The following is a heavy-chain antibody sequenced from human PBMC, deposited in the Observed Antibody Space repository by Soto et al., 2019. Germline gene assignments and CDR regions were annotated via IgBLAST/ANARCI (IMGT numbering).Heavy chain of an antibody. Sequence: GALSVTCAASVGPCSSNKMQWLVQEPPGGVVGWVGKIYHGISKYYAHSLKSRVTISVDKSKNQFSLQMSCVTAADTAVYYCARASQYYGSGSYYKAGDNGIDAWGQGTLVTVSS. CDR1: VGPCSSNKM. D-gene: IGHD3-10*01. J-gene: IGHJ5*02. CDR2: IYHGISK. V-gene: IGHV4-4*02. CDR3: ARASQYYGSGSYYKAGDNGIDA.